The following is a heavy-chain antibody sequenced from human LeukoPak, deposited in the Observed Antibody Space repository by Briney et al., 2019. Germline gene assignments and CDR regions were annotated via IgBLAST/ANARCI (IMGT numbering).Heavy chain of an antibody. J-gene: IGHJ4*02. Sequence: SETLSLTCTVSGGSISSSSYYWGWIRQPPGKGLEWIGSIYYSGSTYYNPSLKSRVTISVDTSKNQFSLKLSSVTAADTAVYYCARGLTGSRRYFDSWGQGTLVTVSS. D-gene: IGHD3-10*01. CDR1: GGSISSSSYY. CDR2: IYYSGST. CDR3: ARGLTGSRRYFDS. V-gene: IGHV4-39*07.